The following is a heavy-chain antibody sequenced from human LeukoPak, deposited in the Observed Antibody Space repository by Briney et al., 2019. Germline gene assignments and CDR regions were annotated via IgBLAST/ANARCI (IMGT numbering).Heavy chain of an antibody. CDR2: LDESGRP. Sequence: SETLSLTCSVSGGSIRSGDHHWAWVRQPPGKGLEFIGSLDESGRPYYNLPLKSRVSISGDTSGKQFSLNLTSVTAADTAVYFCARDLGGYPFFMDVWGRGTTVIVSS. CDR3: ARDLGGYPFFMDV. D-gene: IGHD2-15*01. V-gene: IGHV4-39*07. J-gene: IGHJ6*03. CDR1: GGSIRSGDHH.